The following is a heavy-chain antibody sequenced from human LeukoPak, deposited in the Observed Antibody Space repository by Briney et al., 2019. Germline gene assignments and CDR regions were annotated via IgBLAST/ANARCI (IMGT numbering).Heavy chain of an antibody. D-gene: IGHD1-26*01. J-gene: IGHJ4*02. CDR2: ISYDGSNK. CDR1: GFTFSSYA. V-gene: IGHV3-30-3*01. Sequence: QVQLVESGGGVVQPGRSLRLSCAASGFTFSSYAMHWVRQAPGKGLEWVAVISYDGSNKYYADSVKGRFTISRDNSKNTLYLQMNSLRAEDTAVYYCARRTGPGAQGDYWGQGTLVTVSS. CDR3: ARRTGPGAQGDY.